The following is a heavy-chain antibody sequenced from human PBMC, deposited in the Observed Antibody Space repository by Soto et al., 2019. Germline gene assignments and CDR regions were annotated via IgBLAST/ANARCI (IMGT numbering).Heavy chain of an antibody. CDR2: IYHSGST. Sequence: QVQLQESGPGLVKPSGTLSLTCAVSGGSISSSNWWSWVRQPPGKGLEWIGEIYHSGSTNYNPSLQSRFTISVDKVKNQFSLKLRSVTAADSAVYYCAGDCTSGSSRRTGGMGGIDVWGQGTTVTVSS. CDR3: AGDCTSGSSRRTGGMGGIDV. D-gene: IGHD2-8*01. J-gene: IGHJ6*02. CDR1: GGSISSSNW. V-gene: IGHV4-4*02.